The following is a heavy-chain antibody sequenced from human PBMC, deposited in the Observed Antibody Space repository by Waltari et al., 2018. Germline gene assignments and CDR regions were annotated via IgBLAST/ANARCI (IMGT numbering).Heavy chain of an antibody. CDR2: ISYDGSNK. Sequence: QVQLVESGGGVVQPGRSLRLSCAASGFTFSSYAMHWVRQAPGKGLEWVAVISYDGSNKYYADSVKGRFTISRDNSKNTLYLQMNSLRAEDTAVYYCARDRARDIVASYGMDVWGQGTTVTVSS. CDR1: GFTFSSYA. J-gene: IGHJ6*02. V-gene: IGHV3-30-3*01. CDR3: ARDRARDIVASYGMDV. D-gene: IGHD5-12*01.